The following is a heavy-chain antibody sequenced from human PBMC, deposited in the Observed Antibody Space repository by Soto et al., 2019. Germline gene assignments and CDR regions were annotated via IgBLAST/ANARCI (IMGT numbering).Heavy chain of an antibody. D-gene: IGHD3-10*01. Sequence: ASVKVSCKASGYTFTSYGISWVRQAPGQGLECMGWISAYNGNTNYAQKLQGRVTMTTDTSTSTAYMELGSLRSDDTAVYYCARSRRPSQWFDYFDYWGQGTLVTVSS. V-gene: IGHV1-18*01. CDR2: ISAYNGNT. CDR3: ARSRRPSQWFDYFDY. J-gene: IGHJ4*02. CDR1: GYTFTSYG.